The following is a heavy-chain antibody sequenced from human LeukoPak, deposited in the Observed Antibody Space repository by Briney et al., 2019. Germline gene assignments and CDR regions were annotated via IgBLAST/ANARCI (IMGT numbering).Heavy chain of an antibody. V-gene: IGHV1-24*01. Sequence: ASVKVSCKVSGYTLTELSMHWVRQAPGKGLEWMGGFDPEDGETIYAQKFQGRVTMTEDTSTDTAYMELRSLRSDDTAVYYCARGLDYYDSSGYPDYWGQGTLVTVSS. CDR2: FDPEDGET. CDR1: GYTLTELS. D-gene: IGHD3-22*01. CDR3: ARGLDYYDSSGYPDY. J-gene: IGHJ4*02.